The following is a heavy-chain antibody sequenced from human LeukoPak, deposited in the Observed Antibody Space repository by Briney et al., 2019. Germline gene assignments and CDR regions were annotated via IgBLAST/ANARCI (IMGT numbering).Heavy chain of an antibody. CDR1: GYTFTGYY. CDR3: ARDPSGYSGYSARYYFDY. Sequence: ASVKVSCKASGYTFTGYYMHWVRQAPGQGLEWMGWINPNSGGTNYAQKFQGGVTMTRDTSISTAYMELSRLRSGDTAVYYCARDPSGYSGYSARYYFDYWGQGTLVTVSS. D-gene: IGHD5-12*01. CDR2: INPNSGGT. J-gene: IGHJ4*02. V-gene: IGHV1-2*02.